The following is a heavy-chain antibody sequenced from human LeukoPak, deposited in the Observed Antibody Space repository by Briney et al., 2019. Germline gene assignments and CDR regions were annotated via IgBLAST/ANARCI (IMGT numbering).Heavy chain of an antibody. CDR2: INPNSGGT. CDR3: ATIYDDSSGYSPTFDY. V-gene: IGHV1-2*02. CDR1: GYTFTGYY. Sequence: ASVKVSCKASGYTFTGYYMHWVRQAPGQGLEWMGWINPNSGGTNYAQKFQGRVTMTEDTSTDTAYMELSSLRSGDTAVYYCATIYDDSSGYSPTFDYWGQGTLVTVSS. J-gene: IGHJ4*02. D-gene: IGHD3-22*01.